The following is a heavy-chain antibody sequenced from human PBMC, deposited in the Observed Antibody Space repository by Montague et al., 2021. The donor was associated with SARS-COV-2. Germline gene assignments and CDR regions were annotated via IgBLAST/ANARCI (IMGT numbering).Heavy chain of an antibody. CDR3: AKETAAIGNPLFDS. V-gene: IGHV3-23*01. CDR1: GFTFSSYA. Sequence: SLRLSCAASGFTFSSYAMSWVRQAPGKGLEWVSGIVNNGRKSFYADSVKGRFVISRDNSDEMVYLQLNSLRAEDTAIYYCAKETAAIGNPLFDSWGQGTLITVSS. CDR2: IVNNGRKS. D-gene: IGHD4-23*01. J-gene: IGHJ4*02.